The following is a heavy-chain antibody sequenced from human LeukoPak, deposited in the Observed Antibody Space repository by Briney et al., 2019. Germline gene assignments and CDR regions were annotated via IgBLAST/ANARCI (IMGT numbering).Heavy chain of an antibody. J-gene: IGHJ4*02. D-gene: IGHD3-9*01. V-gene: IGHV3-21*01. CDR3: ARASILTYYDILTGYYNGYYFDY. CDR1: GFTFSSYA. CDR2: ISSSSSYI. Sequence: GGSLRLSCAASGFTFSSYAMNWVRQAPGKGLEWVSSISSSSSYIYYADSVKGRFTISRDNAKNSLYLQMNSLRAEDTAVYYCARASILTYYDILTGYYNGYYFDYWGQGTLVTVSS.